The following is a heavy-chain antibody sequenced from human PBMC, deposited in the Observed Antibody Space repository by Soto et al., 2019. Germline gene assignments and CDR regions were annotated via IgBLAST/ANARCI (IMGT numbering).Heavy chain of an antibody. J-gene: IGHJ4*02. D-gene: IGHD3-10*01. CDR3: ARGSAGHYNAGTLLD. CDR1: GFTFSGYA. CDR2: TSDDGVND. V-gene: IGHV3-30-3*01. Sequence: QVQVVESGGGVVQPGRSLELSCAASGFTFSGYAMHWIRQAPGKGLEWVAATSDDGVNDYYADSVEGRFTISRDNSRNTLFLQMNSLRDDDTAVYYCARGSAGHYNAGTLLDWGQGTLVTVSS.